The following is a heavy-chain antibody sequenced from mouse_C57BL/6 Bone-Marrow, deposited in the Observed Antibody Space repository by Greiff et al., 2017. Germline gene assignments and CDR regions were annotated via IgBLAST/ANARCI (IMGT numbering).Heavy chain of an antibody. Sequence: EVMLLQSGGGLVKPGGSLKLSCAASGFTFSDYGMHWVRQAPEQGLEWVAYISSGGGTTDYAATVQGRSTISRDTATNTLFLQLTSLKSEDTAMYYCALTTAPYGYCGVWGTGTTLTVSS. D-gene: IGHD1-1*01. CDR2: ISSGGGTT. CDR3: ALTTAPYGYCGV. J-gene: IGHJ1*03. CDR1: GFTFSDYG. V-gene: IGHV5-17*01.